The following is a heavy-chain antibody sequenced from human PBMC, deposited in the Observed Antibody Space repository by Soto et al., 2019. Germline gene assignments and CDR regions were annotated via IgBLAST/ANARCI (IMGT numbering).Heavy chain of an antibody. Sequence: SLTCTVSGGSISSSSYYWGWIRQPPGKGLEWIGSIYYSGSTYYNPSLKSRVTISVDTSKNQFSLKLSSVTAADTAVYYCARHIEMANDAFDIWGQGTMVTVSS. D-gene: IGHD5-12*01. CDR1: GGSISSSSYY. V-gene: IGHV4-39*01. J-gene: IGHJ3*02. CDR2: IYYSGST. CDR3: ARHIEMANDAFDI.